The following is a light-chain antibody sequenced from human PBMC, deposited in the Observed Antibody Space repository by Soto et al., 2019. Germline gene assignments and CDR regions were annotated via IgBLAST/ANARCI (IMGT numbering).Light chain of an antibody. CDR3: QQAHSFPYT. V-gene: IGKV1-12*01. CDR1: QGIANW. J-gene: IGKJ2*01. CDR2: AAS. Sequence: DIQMTQSPSSVSASVGDRVTTTCRASQGIANWLAWYQQIPGKAPKLLIYAASSLQSGVPSRFSGSRSGTDFTLTINSLQPEDFATYYCQQAHSFPYTFGQGTK.